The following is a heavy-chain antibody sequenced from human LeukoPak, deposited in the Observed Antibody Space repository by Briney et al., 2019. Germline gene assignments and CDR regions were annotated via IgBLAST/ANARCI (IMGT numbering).Heavy chain of an antibody. CDR1: GGSISSSSYY. J-gene: IGHJ6*02. Sequence: KTSETLSLTCTVSGGSISSSSYYWGWIRQPPGKGLEWIGYIYYSGSTNYNPSLKSRVTISVDTSKNQFSLKLSSVTAADTAVYYCARAPAAWSGLDYYYYGMDVWGQGSTVTVSS. V-gene: IGHV4-61*05. D-gene: IGHD2-2*01. CDR3: ARAPAAWSGLDYYYYGMDV. CDR2: IYYSGST.